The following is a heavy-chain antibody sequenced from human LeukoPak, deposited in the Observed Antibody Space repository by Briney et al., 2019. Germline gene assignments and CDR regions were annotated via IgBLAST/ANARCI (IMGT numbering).Heavy chain of an antibody. V-gene: IGHV3-7*01. J-gene: IGHJ4*02. Sequence: GGSLRLSCAASGFTFGGYWMSWVRQAPGKGLEWVANIKQDGSEKYYVDSVKGRFTISRDNAKNSLYLQMNSLRAEDTAVYYCARDEYNLNYVRLDYWGQGTLVTVSS. CDR2: IKQDGSEK. CDR1: GFTFGGYW. CDR3: ARDEYNLNYVRLDY. D-gene: IGHD1-7*01.